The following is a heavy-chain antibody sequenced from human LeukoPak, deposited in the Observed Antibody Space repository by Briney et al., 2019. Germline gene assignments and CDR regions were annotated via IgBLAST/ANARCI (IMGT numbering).Heavy chain of an antibody. CDR1: GGSISSYY. Sequence: SETLSLTCTVSGGSISSYYWSWIRQPAGKGLEWIGRIYTSGSTNYNPSLKSRVTMSVDTSKNQFSLKLSSVTAADTAVYYCARGGLGRITMVRGDFDSFYILGPGKMVPRSS. CDR3: ARGGLGRITMVRGDFDSFYI. D-gene: IGHD3-10*01. J-gene: IGHJ3*02. V-gene: IGHV4-4*07. CDR2: IYTSGST.